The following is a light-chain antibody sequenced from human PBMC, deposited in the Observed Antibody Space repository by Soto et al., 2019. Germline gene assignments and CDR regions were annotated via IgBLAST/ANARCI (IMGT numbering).Light chain of an antibody. CDR1: SSNIGSDT. CDR3: AAWDDGLNGVL. Sequence: QSVLTRPPSASGTHGQRVTITCSGSSSNIGSDTVNWYHQLPGTAPKLLISNNNQRPSGVPDRFSGSKSGTSASLAISGLQSEDEADYYCAAWDDGLNGVLFGGGTKLTVL. J-gene: IGLJ3*02. CDR2: NNN. V-gene: IGLV1-44*01.